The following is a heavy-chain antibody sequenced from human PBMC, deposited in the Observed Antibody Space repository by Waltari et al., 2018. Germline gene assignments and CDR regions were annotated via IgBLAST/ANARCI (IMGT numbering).Heavy chain of an antibody. CDR2: VYYTGMA. Sequence: HLQESGPKLVKPSETLSLICSVSGASLISSSHYWGWVRQPPGRGMEWIGNVYYTGMACYNPSLRSRVNMSVDTSKNEFSLSLTSVTAADTSVYFCARHERGWQVVKNSHFDYWGQGILVSVSS. D-gene: IGHD6-19*01. CDR1: GASLISSSHY. V-gene: IGHV4-39*01. J-gene: IGHJ4*02. CDR3: ARHERGWQVVKNSHFDY.